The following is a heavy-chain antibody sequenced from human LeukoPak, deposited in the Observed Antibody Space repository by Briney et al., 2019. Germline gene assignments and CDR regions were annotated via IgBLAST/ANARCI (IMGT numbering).Heavy chain of an antibody. CDR3: AGDKLIAAAGLDY. D-gene: IGHD6-13*01. J-gene: IGHJ4*02. V-gene: IGHV3-21*01. CDR2: ISSSSSYI. CDR1: GFTFSSYS. Sequence: PGGSLRLSCAASGFTFSSYSMNWVRQAPGKGLEWVSSISSSSSYIYYADSVKGRFTISRDNAKNSLYLQMNSLRAEDTAVYYCAGDKLIAAAGLDYWGQGTLVTVSS.